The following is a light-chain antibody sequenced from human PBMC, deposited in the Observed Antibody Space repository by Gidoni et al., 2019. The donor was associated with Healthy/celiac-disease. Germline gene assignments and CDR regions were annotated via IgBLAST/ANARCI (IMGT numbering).Light chain of an antibody. Sequence: VMTQPRLSLPVSPGEPASSSSRSSQSRLLSTGHYYLAWYLQKAGQSPQLLIYLGSNRAAGVPDRFSGSGSGTDFTLNISRVEAEDVVIYYCKQGRQTPFTFGQGTRLDIK. CDR2: LGS. CDR3: KQGRQTPFT. J-gene: IGKJ5*01. V-gene: IGKV2-28*01. CDR1: QSRLLSTGHYY.